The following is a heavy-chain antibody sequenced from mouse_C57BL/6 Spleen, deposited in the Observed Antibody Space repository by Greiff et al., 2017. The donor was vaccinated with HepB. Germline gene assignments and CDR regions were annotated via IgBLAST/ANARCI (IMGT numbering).Heavy chain of an antibody. CDR1: GFTFSSYA. Sequence: EVQRVESGEGLVKPGGSLKLSCAASGFTFSSYAMSWVRQTPEKRLEWVAYISSGGDYIYYADTVKGRFTISRDNARNTLYLQMSSLKSEDTAMYYCTGGWLLRYAMDYWGQGTSVTVSS. CDR3: TGGWLLRYAMDY. CDR2: ISSGGDYI. D-gene: IGHD2-3*01. J-gene: IGHJ4*01. V-gene: IGHV5-9-1*02.